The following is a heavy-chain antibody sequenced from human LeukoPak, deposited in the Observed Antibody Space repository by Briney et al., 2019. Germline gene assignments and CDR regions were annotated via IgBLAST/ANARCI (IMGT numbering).Heavy chain of an antibody. CDR1: GGSISTDDYW. J-gene: IGHJ4*02. D-gene: IGHD5/OR15-5a*01. CDR3: ARQMGLGVWALDY. V-gene: IGHV4-39*01. CDR2: IFFTGKT. Sequence: SETLSLTCDVSGGSISTDDYWWGWIRQPPGKGLEWIAIIFFTGKTHHNPSLRSRAFMSVDTSKNQFSLRLSAVTAADAAVYYCARQMGLGVWALDYWGQGTLVTVSS.